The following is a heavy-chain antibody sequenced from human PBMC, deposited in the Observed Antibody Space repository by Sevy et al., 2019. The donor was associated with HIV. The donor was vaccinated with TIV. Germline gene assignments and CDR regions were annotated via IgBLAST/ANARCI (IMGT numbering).Heavy chain of an antibody. D-gene: IGHD3-22*01. J-gene: IGHJ4*02. CDR1: GGSISSYY. Sequence: SETLSLTYTVSGGSISSYYWSWIRQPPGKGLEWIGYIYYSGSTNYNPSLKSRVTISVDTSKNQFSLKLSSVTAADTAVYYCARDKNRYDSSGYYDYWGQGTLVTVSS. V-gene: IGHV4-59*01. CDR3: ARDKNRYDSSGYYDY. CDR2: IYYSGST.